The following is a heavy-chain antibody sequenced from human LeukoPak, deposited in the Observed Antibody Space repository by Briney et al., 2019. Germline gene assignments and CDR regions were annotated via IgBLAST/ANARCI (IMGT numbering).Heavy chain of an antibody. D-gene: IGHD6-6*01. V-gene: IGHV4-59*01. CDR2: IFYSGNT. Sequence: SETLSLTCTVSGGSISTYYWSLIRHPPGRGLEWIGYIFYSGNTNYNPSLKSRVTISVDTSKNQFSLKLSSVTAADTAVYYCAREAQLFDTDYYGMDVWGQGTTVTVSS. CDR1: GGSISTYY. CDR3: AREAQLFDTDYYGMDV. J-gene: IGHJ6*02.